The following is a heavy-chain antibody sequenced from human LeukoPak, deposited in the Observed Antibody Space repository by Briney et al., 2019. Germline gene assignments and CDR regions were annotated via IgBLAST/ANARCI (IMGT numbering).Heavy chain of an antibody. J-gene: IGHJ4*02. CDR1: GVSVSSINGA. CDR2: TYYRSKWYS. CDR3: ARDVATTGWYTFDY. Sequence: SQTLSVTCAISGVSVSSINGAWNWVRQSPSRGLEWLGRTYYRSKWYSDYAVPIQGRISINPDTSKNQFTLHLLSVTPDDTAVYYCARDVATTGWYTFDYWGQGTRVTVSS. D-gene: IGHD6-19*01. V-gene: IGHV6-1*01.